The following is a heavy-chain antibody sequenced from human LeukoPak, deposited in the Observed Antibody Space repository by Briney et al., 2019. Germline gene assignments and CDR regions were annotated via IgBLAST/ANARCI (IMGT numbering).Heavy chain of an antibody. CDR2: ISSSSSYI. CDR1: GFTFSSYS. V-gene: IGHV3-21*01. CDR3: ARRSWSCSSTSCYVTAYYYYYMDV. Sequence: GGSLRLSCAASGFTFSSYSMNWVRQAPGKGLEWVSSISSSSSYIYYADSVKGRFTISRDNAKNSLYLQMNSLRAEDTAVYYCARRSWSCSSTSCYVTAYYYYYMDVWGKGTTVTISS. J-gene: IGHJ6*03. D-gene: IGHD2-2*01.